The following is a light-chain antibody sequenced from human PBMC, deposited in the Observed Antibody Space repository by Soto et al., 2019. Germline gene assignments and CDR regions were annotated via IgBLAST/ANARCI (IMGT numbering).Light chain of an antibody. J-gene: IGKJ2*01. CDR1: QDINNY. CDR3: QKYDSVPYT. V-gene: IGKV1-27*01. Sequence: DIQMTQSPSSLSASVGDRVSITCRASQDINNYLAWYRQKPGKVPQVLIYATSTLQAGVPSRFSGRVSGTEFTLTISSLQPEDVATYYCQKYDSVPYTFGQGTKLEI. CDR2: ATS.